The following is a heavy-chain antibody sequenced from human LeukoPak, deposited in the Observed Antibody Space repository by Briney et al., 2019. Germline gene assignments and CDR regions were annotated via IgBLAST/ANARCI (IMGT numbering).Heavy chain of an antibody. V-gene: IGHV3-74*01. CDR2: ISTDGTTT. CDR3: ASYRSSNYGYSDY. D-gene: IGHD3-10*01. J-gene: IGHJ4*02. Sequence: GGSLRLSCAASGFTFSSYWMHWVRQAPGKGLVWVSRISTDGTTTNYAGSVKGRFTTSRDNAKSTLYLQMNSLRAEDTAVYYCASYRSSNYGYSDYWGQGTLVTVSS. CDR1: GFTFSSYW.